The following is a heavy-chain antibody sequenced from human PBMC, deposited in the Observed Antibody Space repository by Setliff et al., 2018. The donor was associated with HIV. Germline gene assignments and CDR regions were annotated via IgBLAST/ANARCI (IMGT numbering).Heavy chain of an antibody. Sequence: SETLSLTCTVSGGSFTSRSYYWGWIRQPPGKGLEWIGSIFYSGITHYNPSLKSRVTISVDTSKNQFSLNLTSVTAADTAVYYCARSKTFYDFWGGYYAHGAFKIWGLGTMVTVSS. CDR3: ARSKTFYDFWGGYYAHGAFKI. V-gene: IGHV4-39*01. D-gene: IGHD3-3*01. CDR1: GGSFTSRSYY. J-gene: IGHJ3*02. CDR2: IFYSGIT.